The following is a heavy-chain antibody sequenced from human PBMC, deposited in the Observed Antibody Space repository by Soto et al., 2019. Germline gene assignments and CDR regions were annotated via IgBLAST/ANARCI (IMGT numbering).Heavy chain of an antibody. V-gene: IGHV1-18*01. CDR3: AREYCSSTSCYGGDY. Sequence: ASVKVSCKASGYTFTSSYGISWVRQAPGQGLEWMGWISAYTGNTKYAQKVQGRVTMTTDTSTSTAYMELRSLRSDDTAVYYCAREYCSSTSCYGGDYWGPGTLVTVSS. J-gene: IGHJ4*02. CDR2: ISAYTGNT. D-gene: IGHD2-2*01. CDR1: GYTFTSSYG.